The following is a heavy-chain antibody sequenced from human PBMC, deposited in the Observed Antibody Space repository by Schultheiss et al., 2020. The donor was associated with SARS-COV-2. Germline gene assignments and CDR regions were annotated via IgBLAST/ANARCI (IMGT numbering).Heavy chain of an antibody. CDR2: INSDGEST. V-gene: IGHV3-74*01. D-gene: IGHD2-8*02. CDR1: GFTFSSYE. CDR3: AKGREVCTGSCYRGYFDY. Sequence: GESLKISCAASGFTFSSYEMNWVRQAPGKGLVWVSRINSDGESTTYADSVKGRITISRDNAKNTLYLHMNSLRAEDSATYYCAKGREVCTGSCYRGYFDYSGRGTLVTVSS. J-gene: IGHJ4*02.